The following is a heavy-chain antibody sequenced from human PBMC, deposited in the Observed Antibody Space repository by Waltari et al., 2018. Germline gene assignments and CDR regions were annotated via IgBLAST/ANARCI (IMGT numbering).Heavy chain of an antibody. CDR3: ARAKLWFGAENWFDP. CDR2: IYFSGST. V-gene: IGHV4-31*03. Sequence: QVQLQESGPGLVKPSQTLSLTCTVSGGSISSGGYYWSWIRQHPGKGLEWIGYIYFSGSTYYNPSLKSRVTISVDTSKNQFSLKLSSVTAADTAVYYCARAKLWFGAENWFDPWGQGTLVTVSS. D-gene: IGHD3-10*01. CDR1: GGSISSGGYY. J-gene: IGHJ5*02.